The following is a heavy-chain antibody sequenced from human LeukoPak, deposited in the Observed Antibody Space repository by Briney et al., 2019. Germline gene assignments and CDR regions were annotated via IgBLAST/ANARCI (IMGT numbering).Heavy chain of an antibody. CDR1: GGSISSGRYY. J-gene: IGHJ3*02. CDR2: IYTSGST. V-gene: IGHV4-61*02. CDR3: ASTMVRGVIAWAFDI. D-gene: IGHD3-10*01. Sequence: SLTLSLTCTVSGGSISSGRYYWSWIRQPAGKGLEWIGRIYTSGSTNYNPSLKSRVTISVDTSKNQFSLKLSSVTAADTAVYYCASTMVRGVIAWAFDIWGQGTMVTVSS.